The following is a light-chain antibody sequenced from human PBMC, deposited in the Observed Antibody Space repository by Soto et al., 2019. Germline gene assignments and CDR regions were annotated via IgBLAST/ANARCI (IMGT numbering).Light chain of an antibody. CDR3: QQYGNSPFT. J-gene: IGKJ2*01. V-gene: IGKV3-20*01. CDR1: QSVTGDK. Sequence: EIVLTQSPGPLSLSPGNSAALSCRASQSVTGDKVAWYQQRPGQAPRLLIYGRSTRATDIPARFRGSGSGTDYTLTINRLEPEDFALYYCQQYGNSPFTFCQGTKREI. CDR2: GRS.